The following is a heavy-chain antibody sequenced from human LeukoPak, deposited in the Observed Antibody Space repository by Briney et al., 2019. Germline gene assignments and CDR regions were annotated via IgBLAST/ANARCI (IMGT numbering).Heavy chain of an antibody. CDR2: IYYTGRT. CDR1: GGSFSRNTYS. D-gene: IGHD1-26*01. CDR3: ARRGSMGGSFVGAFDI. V-gene: IGHV4-39*01. Sequence: SETLSLTCTVSGGSFSRNTYSWGWIRQPPGKGLEWIGSIYYTGRTFYNPSLKSRVTISVDTSKNQFSLKLSSVTAADTAVYYCARRGSMGGSFVGAFDIWGQGTMVTVSS. J-gene: IGHJ3*02.